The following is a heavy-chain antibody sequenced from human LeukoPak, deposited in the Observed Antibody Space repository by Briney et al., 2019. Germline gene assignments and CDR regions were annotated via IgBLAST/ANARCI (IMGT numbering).Heavy chain of an antibody. CDR2: ISGSGGST. V-gene: IGHV3-23*01. D-gene: IGHD3-3*01. CDR3: AKGSEYYDFWSGTYYFDY. J-gene: IGHJ4*02. Sequence: PGGSLRLSCAASGFTFSSYEMNWVRQAPGKGLEWVSAISGSGGSTYYADSVKGRFTISRDNSKNTLYLQMNSLRAEDTAVYYCAKGSEYYDFWSGTYYFDYWGQGTLVTVSS. CDR1: GFTFSSYE.